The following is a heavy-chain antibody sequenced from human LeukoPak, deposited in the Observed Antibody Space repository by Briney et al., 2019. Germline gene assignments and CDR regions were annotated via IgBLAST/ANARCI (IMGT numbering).Heavy chain of an antibody. CDR1: GFTFSSYW. J-gene: IGHJ4*02. CDR3: AREQKTGDSRYFDY. CDR2: ISSDGNTT. D-gene: IGHD7-27*01. V-gene: IGHV3-74*01. Sequence: GGSLRLSCAASGFTFSSYWTHWVRQVPGKGLVWVSRISSDGNTTTYADAVKGRFTISRDNAKNTLYLQMNSLRAEDTAVYYCAREQKTGDSRYFDYWGQGALVTVSS.